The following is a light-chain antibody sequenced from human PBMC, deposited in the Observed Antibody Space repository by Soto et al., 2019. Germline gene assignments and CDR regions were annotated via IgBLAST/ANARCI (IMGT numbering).Light chain of an antibody. CDR3: QQSYSSPRT. CDR2: VAP. CDR1: QSTTSY. J-gene: IGKJ1*01. V-gene: IGKV1-39*01. Sequence: DIQLTQSPSTLYASVGDRVTITFRASQSTTSYLNWYQQKPGKAPKLVLAVAPGFQSAAPSNFSGSGSGTDFSGSSSSLQREDFATYYCQQSYSSPRTLGQGTKVDIK.